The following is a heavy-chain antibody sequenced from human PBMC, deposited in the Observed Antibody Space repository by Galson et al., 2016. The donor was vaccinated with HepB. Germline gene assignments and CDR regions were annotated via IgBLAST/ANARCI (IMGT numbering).Heavy chain of an antibody. Sequence: SVKVSCKASGYIFTSYGITWVRQAPGQGLEWMGWISAYNSKTEYAQKMQDRLILTTDASTSTAHMELRSLRSDDTALYYCARAGDAFDMWGQGTMVTVSS. V-gene: IGHV1-18*04. CDR1: GYIFTSYG. CDR3: ARAGDAFDM. J-gene: IGHJ3*02. CDR2: ISAYNSKT.